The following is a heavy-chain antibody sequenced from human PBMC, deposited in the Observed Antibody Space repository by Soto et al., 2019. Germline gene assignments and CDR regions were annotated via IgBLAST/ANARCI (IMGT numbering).Heavy chain of an antibody. CDR3: AKDGQDIVVVPVLYYMDV. J-gene: IGHJ6*03. CDR1: GFTFSSYG. D-gene: IGHD2-2*01. V-gene: IGHV3-30*18. CDR2: ISYDGSNK. Sequence: QVQLVESGGGVVQPGRSLRLSCAASGFTFSSYGMHWVRQAPGKGLEWVAVISYDGSNKYYADSVKGRFTISRDNSKNTLDLQMNSLRAEDTAVYYCAKDGQDIVVVPVLYYMDVWGKGITVTVSS.